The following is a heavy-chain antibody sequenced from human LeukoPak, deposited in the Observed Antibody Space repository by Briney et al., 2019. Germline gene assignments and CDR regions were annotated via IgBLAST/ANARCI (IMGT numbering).Heavy chain of an antibody. J-gene: IGHJ4*02. Sequence: GASVQVSCKASGYTLTGYYMHWVRQAPGQGLEWMGWINPDSGSTNYAQKFQGRVTMTRDTSINTAYMELNRLRSDDTAVYYCARELHSGTYLFLDYWGQGTLVTVSS. CDR3: ARELHSGTYLFLDY. V-gene: IGHV1-2*02. D-gene: IGHD1-26*01. CDR1: GYTLTGYY. CDR2: INPDSGST.